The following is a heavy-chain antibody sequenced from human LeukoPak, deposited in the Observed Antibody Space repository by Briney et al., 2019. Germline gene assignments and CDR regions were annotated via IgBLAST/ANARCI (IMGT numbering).Heavy chain of an antibody. J-gene: IGHJ4*02. CDR3: ARDLSGVTGYTYGRGIDY. CDR2: IKKDGSEK. CDR1: GFTFSSYW. D-gene: IGHD5-18*01. Sequence: QAGGSLRLSCAASGFTFSSYWMSWVRQAPGKGLEWVANIKKDGSEKYYVDSVKGRFTISRDNAKTSLYLQMNSLRAEDTAVYYCARDLSGVTGYTYGRGIDYWGQGTLVTASS. V-gene: IGHV3-7*01.